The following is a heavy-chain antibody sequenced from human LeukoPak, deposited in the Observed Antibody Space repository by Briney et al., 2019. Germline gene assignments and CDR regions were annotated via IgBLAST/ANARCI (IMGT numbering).Heavy chain of an antibody. D-gene: IGHD3-22*01. CDR3: AKVVDSSGYYATYFDY. V-gene: IGHV3-23*01. CDR1: GFTFSSYA. CDR2: ISGSGGST. J-gene: IGHJ4*02. Sequence: GGSLRLSCAASGFTFSSYAMSWVRQAPGKWLEWVSAISGSGGSTYYADSVKGRFTISRDNSKNTLYLQMNSLRAEDTAVYYCAKVVDSSGYYATYFDYWGQGTLVTVSS.